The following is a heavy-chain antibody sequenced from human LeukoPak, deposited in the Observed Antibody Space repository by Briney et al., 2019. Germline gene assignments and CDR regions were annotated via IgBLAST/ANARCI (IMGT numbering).Heavy chain of an antibody. CDR3: AKNDRSGSTWPFDY. Sequence: GGSLRLSRAASGFSFSNYAMSWVRQAPGKGLEWVSGISGSGGSTYHADSAKGRFTISRDNSKSTLFLQMNSLRAEDTAVYYCAKNDRSGSTWPFDYWGQGTLVTVSS. CDR1: GFSFSNYA. D-gene: IGHD6-13*01. CDR2: ISGSGGST. J-gene: IGHJ4*02. V-gene: IGHV3-23*01.